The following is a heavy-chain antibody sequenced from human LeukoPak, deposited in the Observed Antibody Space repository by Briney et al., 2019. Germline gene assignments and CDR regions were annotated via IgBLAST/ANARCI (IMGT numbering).Heavy chain of an antibody. D-gene: IGHD3-3*01. CDR1: GFTFSSYS. CDR3: AREPYYDFWSGYYDIDY. V-gene: IGHV3-21*01. CDR2: ISSSSSYI. J-gene: IGHJ4*02. Sequence: GGSLRLSCAASGFTFSSYSVNWVRQAPGKGLEWVSSISSSSSYIYYADSVKGRFTISRDNAKNSLYLQMNSLRAEDTAVYYCAREPYYDFWSGYYDIDYWGQGTLVTVSS.